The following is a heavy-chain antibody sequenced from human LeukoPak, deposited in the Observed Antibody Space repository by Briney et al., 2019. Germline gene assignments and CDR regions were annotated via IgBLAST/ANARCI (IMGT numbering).Heavy chain of an antibody. CDR2: INHSGST. CDR3: ARGPLDSGYTYFDY. CDR1: GGSFSGYY. J-gene: IGHJ4*02. V-gene: IGHV4-34*01. Sequence: KPSETLSLTCAVYGGSFSGYYWSWIRQPPGKGLEWIGEINHSGSTNYNPSLKSRVTMTVDTSKNQFSLKLSSVTAADTAVYYSARGPLDSGYTYFDYWGQGTLVSVAS. D-gene: IGHD5-12*01.